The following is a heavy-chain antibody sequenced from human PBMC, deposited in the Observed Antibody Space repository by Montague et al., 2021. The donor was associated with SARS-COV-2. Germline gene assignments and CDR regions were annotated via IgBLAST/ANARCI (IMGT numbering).Heavy chain of an antibody. V-gene: IGHV4-34*09. D-gene: IGHD2-15*01. CDR1: GGSFNDYY. Sequence: TLSLTCAVYGGSFNDYYWSWIRQAPGKGLEWIGYIYYSGSTYYNPSLKSRVTISVDTSKNQFSLKLSSVTAADTAVYYCARDTGISGAFDIWGQGTMVTVSS. CDR2: IYYSGST. J-gene: IGHJ3*02. CDR3: ARDTGISGAFDI.